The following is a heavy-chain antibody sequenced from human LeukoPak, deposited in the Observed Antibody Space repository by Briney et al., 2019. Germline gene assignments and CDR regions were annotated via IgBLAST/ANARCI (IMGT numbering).Heavy chain of an antibody. Sequence: ASVRVSCKASGYTFTGYYMHWVQQAPGQGLEWMGWINPNSGGTNYAQKFQGRVTMTRDTSISTAYMELSRLRSDDTAVYYCARGIGYYDFWGENWFDPWGQGTLVTVSS. D-gene: IGHD3-3*01. CDR2: INPNSGGT. CDR1: GYTFTGYY. J-gene: IGHJ5*02. V-gene: IGHV1-2*02. CDR3: ARGIGYYDFWGENWFDP.